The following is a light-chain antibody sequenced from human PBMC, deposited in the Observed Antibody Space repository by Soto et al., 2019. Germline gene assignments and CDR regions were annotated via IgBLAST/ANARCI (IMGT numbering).Light chain of an antibody. CDR1: SSDVGGYNY. V-gene: IGLV2-11*01. Sequence: QSALTQPRSVSGSPGQSVTISCTGTSSDVGGYNYVSWYQQHPGKAPKLMIYDVSKRPSGVPDRFSGSKSGNTASLTISGLQAEDEADYYCCSYGGSYSYVFGTGTRSPS. J-gene: IGLJ1*01. CDR3: CSYGGSYSYV. CDR2: DVS.